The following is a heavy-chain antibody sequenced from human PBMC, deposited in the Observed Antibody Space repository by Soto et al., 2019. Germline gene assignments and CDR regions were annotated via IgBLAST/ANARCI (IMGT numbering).Heavy chain of an antibody. V-gene: IGHV4-59*01. J-gene: IGHJ6*03. CDR3: ASWEKMVRGPYYYDYMDV. D-gene: IGHD3-10*01. CDR2: IYYSGST. Sequence: SETLSLTCAVYGRSFSGYYWSWIRQPPGKGLEWIGYIYYSGSTNYNPSLKSRVTISVDTSKNQFSLKLSSVTAADTAVYYCASWEKMVRGPYYYDYMDVWGKGTTVTVSS. CDR1: GRSFSGYY.